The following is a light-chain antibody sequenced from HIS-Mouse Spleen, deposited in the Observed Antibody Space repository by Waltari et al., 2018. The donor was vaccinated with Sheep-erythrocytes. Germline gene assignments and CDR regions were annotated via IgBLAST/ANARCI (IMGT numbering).Light chain of an antibody. J-gene: IGKJ4*01. Sequence: DIVMTQSPLSLPVTPGEPASISCRSSQSLLHSNGYNYLDWYLWKPGQSPQLLIYLGSNRASGVPDRFSGSGAGTDFTLKISRVEAEDVGVYYCMQALQTPLTFGGGTKVEIK. V-gene: IGKV2-28*01. CDR1: QSLLHSNGYNY. CDR3: MQALQTPLT. CDR2: LGS.